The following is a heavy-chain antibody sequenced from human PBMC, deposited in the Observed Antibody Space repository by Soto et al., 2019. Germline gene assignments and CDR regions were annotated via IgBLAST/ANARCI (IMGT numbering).Heavy chain of an antibody. CDR3: SRGGQRITMIEVVIGAFDI. D-gene: IGHD3-22*01. V-gene: IGHV1-18*04. Sequence: ASVKVSCKASGYTFTSYGISWVRQAPGQGLEWMGWISAYNGNTNNAQKLQGRVTMTTDTSTSTAYMELRSLRSDDTAVYYCSRGGQRITMIEVVIGAFDIWGQGTMVTVSS. CDR2: ISAYNGNT. CDR1: GYTFTSYG. J-gene: IGHJ3*02.